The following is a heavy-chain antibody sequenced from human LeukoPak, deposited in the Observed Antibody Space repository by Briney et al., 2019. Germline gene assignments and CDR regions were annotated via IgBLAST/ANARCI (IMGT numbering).Heavy chain of an antibody. D-gene: IGHD3-10*01. Sequence: PGGSLRLSCAASGFTFSNAWMSWVRQAPGKGLEWVGRIKSKTDGGTTDYAAPVKGRFTISRDDSKNTLYLQMNSLKTEDTAVYYCTTEGLLWFGELTFDYWGQGTLVTVSS. J-gene: IGHJ4*02. CDR3: TTEGLLWFGELTFDY. CDR2: IKSKTDGGTT. V-gene: IGHV3-15*01. CDR1: GFTFSNAW.